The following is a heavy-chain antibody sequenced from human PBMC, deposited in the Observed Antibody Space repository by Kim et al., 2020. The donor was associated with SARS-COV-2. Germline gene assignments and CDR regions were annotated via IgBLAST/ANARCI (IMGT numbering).Heavy chain of an antibody. CDR2: IIPIFGTA. CDR3: ARGPSYCSGGSCHEYFQH. Sequence: SVKVSCKASGGTFSSYSISWVRQAPGQGLDWMGGIIPIFGTANYAQKFQGRVTITADESTSTASTELSSLRSEDTAVYYCARGPSYCSGGSCHEYFQHWGQGTLVTLSS. V-gene: IGHV1-69*13. J-gene: IGHJ1*01. D-gene: IGHD2-15*01. CDR1: GGTFSSYS.